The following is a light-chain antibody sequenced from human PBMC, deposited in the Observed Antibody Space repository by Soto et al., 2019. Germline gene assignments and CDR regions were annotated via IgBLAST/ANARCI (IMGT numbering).Light chain of an antibody. J-gene: IGKJ2*01. CDR1: QSISPW. CDR2: RAS. V-gene: IGKV1-5*03. Sequence: DIQMTQAPSTLSAYVGERVTITCRASQSISPWLAWYQKKPGKAPNLLIYRASNLQTGVPSRFSGSGSGTELTLTVISLQPDDFSTYYCQQYRSSPYTFGQGTKLEIE. CDR3: QQYRSSPYT.